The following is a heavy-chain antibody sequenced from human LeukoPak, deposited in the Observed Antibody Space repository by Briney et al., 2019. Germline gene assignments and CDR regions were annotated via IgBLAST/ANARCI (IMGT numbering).Heavy chain of an antibody. CDR2: ISRSTSSI. CDR1: GSPFSSYW. Sequence: GGSLRLSCVASGSPFSSYWMTWVRQAPGKGLEWVSYISRSTSSIYYADSVKGRFTISRDNAKNSLYLQMNSLRADDTAVYYCARETAYYYGMDVWGQGTTVTVSS. J-gene: IGHJ6*02. V-gene: IGHV3-48*01. CDR3: ARETAYYYGMDV. D-gene: IGHD5-18*01.